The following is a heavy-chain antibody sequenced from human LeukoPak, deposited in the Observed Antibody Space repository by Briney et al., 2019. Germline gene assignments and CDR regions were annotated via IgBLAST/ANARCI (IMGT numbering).Heavy chain of an antibody. Sequence: GASVKVSCKASGYTFTGYYMHWVRQAPGQGLEWMGWINPNSGGTNYAQKFQGWVTMTRDTSISTAYMELSRLRSDDTAVYYCARGSNYYGSGTRWYFDLWGRGTLVTVSS. D-gene: IGHD3-10*01. CDR2: INPNSGGT. CDR1: GYTFTGYY. V-gene: IGHV1-2*04. J-gene: IGHJ2*01. CDR3: ARGSNYYGSGTRWYFDL.